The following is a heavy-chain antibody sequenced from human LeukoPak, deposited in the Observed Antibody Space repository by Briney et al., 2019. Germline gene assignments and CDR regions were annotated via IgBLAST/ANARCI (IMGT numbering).Heavy chain of an antibody. CDR3: ARDPHSYYYDSSGYYYFDY. Sequence: GGSLRLSCAASGFTFSSYSMNWVRQAPGKGLEWVSSISSSSSYIYYADSVKGRFTISRDNAKNSLYLQMNSLRAEDTAVYYCARDPHSYYYDSSGYYYFDYWGQGTLVTVSS. V-gene: IGHV3-21*01. D-gene: IGHD3-22*01. CDR1: GFTFSSYS. CDR2: ISSSSSYI. J-gene: IGHJ4*02.